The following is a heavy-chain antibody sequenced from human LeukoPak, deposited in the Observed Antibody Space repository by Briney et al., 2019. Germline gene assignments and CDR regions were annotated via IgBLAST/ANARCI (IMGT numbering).Heavy chain of an antibody. V-gene: IGHV4-4*07. J-gene: IGHJ6*03. CDR1: GSSISSYY. Sequence: PSETLSLTCTVPGSSISSYYWSWIPQPAGKGLEWSGRIYTSGSTNYNPSLTSRVTMSVDTSKNQFSLKLSSVTAADTAVYYCARDSSSGWYGDYYYMDVWGKGTTVSVS. CDR2: IYTSGST. CDR3: ARDSSSGWYGDYYYMDV. D-gene: IGHD6-19*01.